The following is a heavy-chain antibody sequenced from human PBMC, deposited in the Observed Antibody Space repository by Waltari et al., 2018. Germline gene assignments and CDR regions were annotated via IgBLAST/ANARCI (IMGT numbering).Heavy chain of an antibody. CDR1: GFTCSSYA. CDR2: ISGSGCST. CDR3: AKEGSTSFKNPRHVGITGTTGY. J-gene: IGHJ4*02. D-gene: IGHD1-7*01. Sequence: EVQLLESGGGLVQPGGSLRLSCAASGFTCSSYAMSWVRQAQGKGLEWVSAISGSGCSTYYADSVKGRFTISRDNSKNTLYLQMNSLRAEDTAVYYCAKEGSTSFKNPRHVGITGTTGYWGQGTLVTVSS. V-gene: IGHV3-23*01.